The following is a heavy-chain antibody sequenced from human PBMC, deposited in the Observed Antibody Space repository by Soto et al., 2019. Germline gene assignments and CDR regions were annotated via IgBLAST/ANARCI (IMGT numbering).Heavy chain of an antibody. CDR2: INHSGST. D-gene: IGHD3-22*01. V-gene: IGHV4-34*01. CDR3: ARAPPPPYYYDSSGYYYVGGYYFDY. J-gene: IGHJ4*02. Sequence: ETLSLTCSVYGGSYSGYYWSWIRQPPGKGLEWIGEINHSGSTNYNPSLKSRVTISVDTSKNQFSLKLSSVTAADTAVYYCARAPPPPYYYDSSGYYYVGGYYFDYWGQGTLVTVYS. CDR1: GGSYSGYY.